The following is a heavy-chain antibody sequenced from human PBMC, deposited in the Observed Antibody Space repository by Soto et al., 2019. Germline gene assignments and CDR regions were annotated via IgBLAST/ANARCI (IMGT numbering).Heavy chain of an antibody. CDR3: ASDLLQYCRAGSCYPDS. D-gene: IGHD2-15*01. Sequence: QVQLVESGEGVVQPGRSLRLSCAASGFTFSTYAMHWVRQAPGKGLAWVAIISYHGSNIYYADSVKGRFTISRDDHNNTRYMQMNSLRPEDTAVYYCASDLLQYCRAGSCYPDSWGQGTLVTVSS. CDR1: GFTFSTYA. CDR2: ISYHGSNI. J-gene: IGHJ4*02. V-gene: IGHV3-30-3*01.